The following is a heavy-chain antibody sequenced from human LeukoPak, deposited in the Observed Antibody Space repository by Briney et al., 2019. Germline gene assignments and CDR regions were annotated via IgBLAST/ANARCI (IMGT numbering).Heavy chain of an antibody. CDR2: IKQDGSEK. V-gene: IGHV3-7*01. D-gene: IGHD2-2*01. J-gene: IGHJ6*03. CDR1: GFTFSSYW. CDR3: AKCSSTRLYYMDV. Sequence: QTGGSLRLSCAASGFTFSSYWMSWVRQAPGKGLEWVANIKQDGSEKYYADSVKGRFTISRDNSKNTLYLQMNSLRAEDTAVYYCAKCSSTRLYYMDVWGKGTTVTVSS.